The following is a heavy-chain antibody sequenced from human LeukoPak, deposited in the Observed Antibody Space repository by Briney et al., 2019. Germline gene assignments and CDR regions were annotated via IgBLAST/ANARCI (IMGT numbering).Heavy chain of an antibody. CDR3: AKVYDNQLLFNWFDP. J-gene: IGHJ5*02. CDR2: INSDGSTT. CDR1: GFTFGSYW. D-gene: IGHD2-2*01. Sequence: GGSLRLSCAASGFTFGSYWMHWVRQGPGKGLVWVSRINSDGSTTTYADSVKGRFTISRDNSKNTLYLQMNSLRAEDTAVYYCAKVYDNQLLFNWFDPWGQGTLVTVSS. V-gene: IGHV3-74*01.